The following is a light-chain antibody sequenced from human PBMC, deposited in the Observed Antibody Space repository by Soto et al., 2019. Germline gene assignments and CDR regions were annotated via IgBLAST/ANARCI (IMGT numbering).Light chain of an antibody. CDR2: DVT. Sequence: QSALTQPASVSGSPGQSITISCTGTSSHIGAYNYVSWYQQHPGKAPKLIIYDVTVRPSGVANRFSGSKSDNTASLTISGLQAEDEADYYCSSSTRSNTVLFGGGTKLTVL. CDR3: SSSTRSNTVL. V-gene: IGLV2-14*01. J-gene: IGLJ2*01. CDR1: SSHIGAYNY.